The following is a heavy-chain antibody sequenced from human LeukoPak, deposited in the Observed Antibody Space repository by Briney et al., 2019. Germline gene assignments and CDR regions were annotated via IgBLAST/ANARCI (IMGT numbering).Heavy chain of an antibody. CDR1: GFTFSSYS. D-gene: IGHD2-21*02. CDR2: ISSSSSYI. V-gene: IGHV3-21*01. Sequence: GGPLRLSCAASGFTFSSYSMNWVRQAPGKGLEWVSSISSSSSYIYYADSVKGRFTISRDNAKNSLYLQMNSLRAEDTAVYYCARGPQTYCGGDCLVDYWGQGTLVTVSS. CDR3: ARGPQTYCGGDCLVDY. J-gene: IGHJ4*02.